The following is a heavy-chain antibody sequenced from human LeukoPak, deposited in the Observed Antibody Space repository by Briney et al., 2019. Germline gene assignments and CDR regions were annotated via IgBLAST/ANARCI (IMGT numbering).Heavy chain of an antibody. CDR2: ISGSGGST. D-gene: IGHD3-22*01. CDR1: GFTFSSYA. Sequence: GGSLRLSCAASGFTFSSYAMSWVRQAPGKGLEWVSAISGSGGSTYYADSVKGRFTISRDNSKNTLYLQMNSLRAEDTAVCYCAKSDGYYDSSGYYSWGQGTLVTVSS. V-gene: IGHV3-23*01. CDR3: AKSDGYYDSSGYYS. J-gene: IGHJ4*02.